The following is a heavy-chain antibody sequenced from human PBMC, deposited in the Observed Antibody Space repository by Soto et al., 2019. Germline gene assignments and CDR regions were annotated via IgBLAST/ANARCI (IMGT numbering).Heavy chain of an antibody. CDR3: ARDHIVATSTFDY. CDR1: GFTFSSYG. D-gene: IGHD5-12*01. CDR2: IWYDGSNK. V-gene: IGHV3-33*01. Sequence: GGSLRLSCAASGFTFSSYGMHWVRQAPGKGLEWVAVIWYDGSNKYYADSVKGRFTISRDNSKNTLYLQMNSLRAEDTAVYYCARDHIVATSTFDYWGQGTLVTVSS. J-gene: IGHJ4*02.